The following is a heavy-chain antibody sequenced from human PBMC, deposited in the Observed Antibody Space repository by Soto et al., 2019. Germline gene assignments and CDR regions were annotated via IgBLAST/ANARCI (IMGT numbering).Heavy chain of an antibody. Sequence: QVQLVQSGAEVKKPGASVKVSCKASGYTFTSYGISWVRQAPGQGLEWMGWISAYNGNTKYAQKFQGRVTMTTDTSTSTAYMELRSLTSEDTAVYYCAFSIFGVVILDPWGQGTLVTVSS. D-gene: IGHD3-3*01. J-gene: IGHJ5*02. V-gene: IGHV1-18*01. CDR2: ISAYNGNT. CDR1: GYTFTSYG. CDR3: AFSIFGVVILDP.